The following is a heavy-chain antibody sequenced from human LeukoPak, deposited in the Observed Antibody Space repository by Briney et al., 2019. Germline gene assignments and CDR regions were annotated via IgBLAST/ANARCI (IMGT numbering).Heavy chain of an antibody. V-gene: IGHV1-18*01. CDR1: GYTFTSYA. D-gene: IGHD3-10*01. CDR3: ARGDRFGGSYYFDY. CDR2: ISAYNGNT. J-gene: IGHJ4*02. Sequence: ASAKVSCKASGYTFTSYAMHWVRHAPGQRLEWMGWISAYNGNTNYAQKLQGRVTMTTDTSTSTAYMELRSLRSDDTAVYYCARGDRFGGSYYFDYWGQGTLVTVSS.